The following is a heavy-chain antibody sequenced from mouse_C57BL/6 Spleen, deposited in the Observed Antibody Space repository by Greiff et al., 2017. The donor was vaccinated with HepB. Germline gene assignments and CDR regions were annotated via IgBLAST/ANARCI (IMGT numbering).Heavy chain of an antibody. CDR3: ARYDGYYSFGDV. J-gene: IGHJ1*03. CDR1: GYAFTNYL. D-gene: IGHD2-3*01. V-gene: IGHV1-54*01. Sequence: QVQLQQSGAELVRPGTSVKVSCKASGYAFTNYLIEWVKQRPGQGLEWIGVINPGSGGTNYNEKFKGKATLTADKSSSTAYMQLSSLTSEDSAVYFCARYDGYYSFGDVWGTGTTVTVSS. CDR2: INPGSGGT.